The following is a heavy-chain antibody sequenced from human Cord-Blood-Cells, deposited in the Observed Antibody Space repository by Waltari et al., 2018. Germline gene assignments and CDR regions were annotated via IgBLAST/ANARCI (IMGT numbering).Heavy chain of an antibody. D-gene: IGHD3-3*01. Sequence: QVRLQQWGPGLLQPPGTRPLTCAVYGGSFSGSSWSSLRQPPGKGLEWIGEINHSGSTNYNPSLKSRVTISVDTSKNQFSLKLSSVTAADTAVYYCASPYDFWSGYYFSWGQGTLVTVSS. CDR3: ASPYDFWSGYYFS. CDR1: GGSFSGSS. V-gene: IGHV4-34*01. J-gene: IGHJ5*02. CDR2: INHSGST.